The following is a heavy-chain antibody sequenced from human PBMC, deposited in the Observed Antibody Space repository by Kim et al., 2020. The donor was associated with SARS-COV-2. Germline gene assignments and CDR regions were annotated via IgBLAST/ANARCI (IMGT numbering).Heavy chain of an antibody. Sequence: YYADHVRGRFAISSDNSKNSLYLKMSRLRAEDKAVEYCARDRNGTGAFDIWGQGAIVTVSS. J-gene: IGHJ3*02. V-gene: IGHV3-30*09. CDR3: ARDRNGTGAFDI.